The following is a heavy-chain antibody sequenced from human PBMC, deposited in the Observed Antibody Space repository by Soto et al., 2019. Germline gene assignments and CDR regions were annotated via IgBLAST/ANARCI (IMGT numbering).Heavy chain of an antibody. D-gene: IGHD3-10*01. CDR3: ARVIRGAYYNSPLDT. CDR1: GYTFTGYF. J-gene: IGHJ5*02. CDR2: INPYSGGA. V-gene: IGHV1-2*02. Sequence: QVQLLQSGAEVKKPGASVKVSCKASGYTFTGYFMHWVRQAPGQGLEWMGGINPYSGGADYAQSFQGRVTITRDTSISTVYMELSRLRFDDTAVYYCARVIRGAYYNSPLDTWGQGTVVTVSS.